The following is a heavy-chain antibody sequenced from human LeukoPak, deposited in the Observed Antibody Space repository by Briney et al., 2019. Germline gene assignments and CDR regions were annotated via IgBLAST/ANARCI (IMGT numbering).Heavy chain of an antibody. V-gene: IGHV3-7*01. Sequence: GGSLRLSCAASGFTFSSYWMGWVRQAPGKGLEWVANIKQDGSEKYYVDSVKGRFTISRDNAKNSLYLQMNSLRAEDTAVYYCARDPYQLPFGYWGQGTLVTVSS. D-gene: IGHD2-2*01. CDR3: ARDPYQLPFGY. J-gene: IGHJ4*02. CDR2: IKQDGSEK. CDR1: GFTFSSYW.